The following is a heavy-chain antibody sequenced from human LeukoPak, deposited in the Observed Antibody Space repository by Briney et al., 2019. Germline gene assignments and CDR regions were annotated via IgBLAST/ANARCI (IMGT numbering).Heavy chain of an antibody. D-gene: IGHD2-15*01. CDR2: INHSGSN. V-gene: IGHV4-34*01. CDR1: GGPYSGYY. CDR3: ARGGDIVVVVAATGFDY. Sequence: SDTLSLTCSVYGGPYSGYYWSWLRPPPGKGVECMGEINHSGSNNHNPSLKSRLTMSVDTSKKQFSLKLSSVAAADTGVYYCARGGDIVVVVAATGFDYWGEGTLVTVSS. J-gene: IGHJ4*02.